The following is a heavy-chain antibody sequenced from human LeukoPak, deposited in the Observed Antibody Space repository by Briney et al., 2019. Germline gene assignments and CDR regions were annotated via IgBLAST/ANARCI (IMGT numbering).Heavy chain of an antibody. D-gene: IGHD4-11*01. Sequence: SVKVSCKASGGTFSSYAISWVRQAPGQGLEWMGRIIPIFGIANYAQKFQGRVTITADKSTSTAYMELSSLRSEDTAVYYCAKFNYFWFDPWGQGTLVTVSS. J-gene: IGHJ5*02. CDR1: GGTFSSYA. CDR3: AKFNYFWFDP. V-gene: IGHV1-69*04. CDR2: IIPIFGIA.